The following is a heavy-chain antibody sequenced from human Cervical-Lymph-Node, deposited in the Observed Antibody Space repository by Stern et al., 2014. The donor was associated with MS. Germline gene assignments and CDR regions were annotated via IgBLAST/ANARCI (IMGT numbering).Heavy chain of an antibody. Sequence: QVQLQESVPGLVKPSQTVSLTCTVSGASVSSSGYYWSWIRQHPGKGLEWIGYIYYTGSTYYNPSLKSRVTISLDTSKNRFSLRLSSVTAADTAVYFCARGATINDFDFWGQGTLVTVSS. V-gene: IGHV4-31*03. CDR1: GASVSSSGYY. CDR3: ARGATINDFDF. D-gene: IGHD5-12*01. CDR2: IYYTGST. J-gene: IGHJ4*02.